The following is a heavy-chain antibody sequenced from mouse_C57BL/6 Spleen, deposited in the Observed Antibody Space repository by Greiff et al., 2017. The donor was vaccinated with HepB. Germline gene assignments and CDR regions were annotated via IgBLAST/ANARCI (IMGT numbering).Heavy chain of an antibody. CDR2: INPGSGGT. CDR3: ARGGWLLGVDY. CDR1: GYAFTNYL. V-gene: IGHV1-54*01. J-gene: IGHJ2*01. D-gene: IGHD2-3*01. Sequence: QVQLQQSGAELVRPGTSVKVSCKASGYAFTNYLIEWVKQRPGQGLEWIGVINPGSGGTNYNEKFKGKATLTADKSSSTAYMQLSSLTSEDSAVYFCARGGWLLGVDYWGQGTTLTVSS.